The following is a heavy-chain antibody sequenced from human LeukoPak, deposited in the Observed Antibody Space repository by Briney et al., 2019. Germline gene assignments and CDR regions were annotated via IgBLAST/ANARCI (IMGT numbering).Heavy chain of an antibody. CDR3: AKLTDSGYDIFDY. D-gene: IGHD5-12*01. V-gene: IGHV3-30*18. J-gene: IGHJ4*02. CDR1: GFTFSSYG. Sequence: PGRSLRLSCAASGFTFSSYGMHWVRQAPGKGLGWVAVILYDGSNKYYADSVKGRFTISRDNSKNTLYLQMNSLRAEDTAVYYCAKLTDSGYDIFDYWGQGTLVTVSS. CDR2: ILYDGSNK.